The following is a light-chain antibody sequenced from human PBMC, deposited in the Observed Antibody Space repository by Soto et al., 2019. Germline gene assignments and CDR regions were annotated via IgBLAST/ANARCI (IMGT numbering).Light chain of an antibody. Sequence: ENVLTQSPGTLSLSPGERATLSCRASQSVNRRHLAWYQQKPGQGPRLLIYAASTRPSGIPDRFSGSGSGTDFTLTIYSLEPEDFAVYYCQQYGISPPITFGQGTRLEIK. CDR3: QQYGISPPIT. J-gene: IGKJ5*01. CDR2: AAS. CDR1: QSVNRRH. V-gene: IGKV3-20*01.